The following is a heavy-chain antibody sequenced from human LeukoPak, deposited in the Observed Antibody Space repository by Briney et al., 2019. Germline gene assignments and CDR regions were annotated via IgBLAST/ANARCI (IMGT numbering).Heavy chain of an antibody. D-gene: IGHD6-19*01. Sequence: GGSLRLSCAASGFTFNPYAMSWVRQAPGKGLEWVAVIDGVGDRTYYADSVKGRFTLSRDNSKDTLFLQMNSLKADDTAVYYCAKASRQAAVASPLDYWGQGSLVTVSS. J-gene: IGHJ4*02. V-gene: IGHV3-23*01. CDR3: AKASRQAAVASPLDY. CDR2: IDGVGDRT. CDR1: GFTFNPYA.